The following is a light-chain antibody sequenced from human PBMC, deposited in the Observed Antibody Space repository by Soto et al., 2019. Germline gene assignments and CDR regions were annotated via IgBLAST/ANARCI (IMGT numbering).Light chain of an antibody. Sequence: EIVLTQAPGTLSLSPVERATLSCRASQSVSSSYLAWYQQKPGQAPRLLIYGASSRATGIPDRFSGSGSGTDFTLTISSLEPEDFAVYYCQQRSNWPITFGQGTRLEIK. J-gene: IGKJ5*01. CDR1: QSVSSSY. V-gene: IGKV3D-20*02. CDR3: QQRSNWPIT. CDR2: GAS.